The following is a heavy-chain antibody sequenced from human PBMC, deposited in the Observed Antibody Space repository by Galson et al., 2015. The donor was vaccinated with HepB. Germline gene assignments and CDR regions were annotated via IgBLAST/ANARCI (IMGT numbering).Heavy chain of an antibody. J-gene: IGHJ5*02. Sequence: SLRLSCAASGFTFSSYAMHWVRQAPGKGLEWVAVISYDGSNKYYADSVKGRFTISRDNSKNTLYLQMNSLRAEDTAVYYCARALIVVVTANLFDPWGQGTLVTVSS. CDR1: GFTFSSYA. CDR2: ISYDGSNK. D-gene: IGHD2-21*02. CDR3: ARALIVVVTANLFDP. V-gene: IGHV3-30*04.